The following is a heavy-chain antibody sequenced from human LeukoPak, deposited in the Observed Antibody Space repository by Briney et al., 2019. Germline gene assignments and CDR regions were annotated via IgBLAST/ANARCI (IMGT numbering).Heavy chain of an antibody. Sequence: ASVTVSYKTSGYTFTSYGVSWLRQAPGQGLEWMGWIGAYNGHTNYAQSLQGRVTMTTDTSTSTAHMELRSLRSDDTAVYYCARGYEFWSGYPSFDYWGQGTLVIVSS. CDR2: IGAYNGHT. V-gene: IGHV1-18*01. CDR3: ARGYEFWSGYPSFDY. CDR1: GYTFTSYG. D-gene: IGHD3-3*01. J-gene: IGHJ4*02.